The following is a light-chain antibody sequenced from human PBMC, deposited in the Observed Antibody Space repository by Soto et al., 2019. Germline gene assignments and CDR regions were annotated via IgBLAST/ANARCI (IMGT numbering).Light chain of an antibody. J-gene: IGLJ2*01. CDR2: EAT. CDR3: CSYAASRTLVV. Sequence: QSALTQPASVSGSPGQSITISCTGTSSDVGSYYLVSWYHQHPGKAPKLMIFEATKRPSGVSNHFSGSKSGNTASLTISGLQAEDEADYYCCSYAASRTLVVFGGGTKLTVL. CDR1: SSDVGSYYL. V-gene: IGLV2-23*02.